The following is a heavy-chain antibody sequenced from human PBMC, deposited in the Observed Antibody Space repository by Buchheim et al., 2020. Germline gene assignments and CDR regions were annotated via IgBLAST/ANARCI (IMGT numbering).Heavy chain of an antibody. D-gene: IGHD5-12*01. V-gene: IGHV3-23*01. Sequence: EVQLLESGGGLLQPGGSLRLSCAASGFTFTYYPMSWVRQAPGKGLEWISVISGSGSSTYYADSVKGRFTISRDNSKNTLVLHMSSLGAEDTAVYYCAKDVGSSGYFDYWGQGTL. CDR1: GFTFTYYP. CDR2: ISGSGSST. J-gene: IGHJ4*02. CDR3: AKDVGSSGYFDY.